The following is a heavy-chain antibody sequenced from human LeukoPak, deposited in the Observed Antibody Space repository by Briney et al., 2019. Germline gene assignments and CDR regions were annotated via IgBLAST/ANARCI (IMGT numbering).Heavy chain of an antibody. Sequence: GASVKVSCKASGYTFTSYYMHWVRQAPGQGLEWMGIINPSGGSTSYAQKFQGRVTMTRDTSTSTVYMELSSLRSEDTAVYYCASTLGGLYSSGWYPWFDPWGQGTLVTVSS. CDR2: INPSGGST. J-gene: IGHJ5*02. D-gene: IGHD6-19*01. CDR1: GYTFTSYY. CDR3: ASTLGGLYSSGWYPWFDP. V-gene: IGHV1-46*01.